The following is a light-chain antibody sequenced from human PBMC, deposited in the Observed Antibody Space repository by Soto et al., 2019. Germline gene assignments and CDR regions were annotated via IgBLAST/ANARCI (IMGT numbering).Light chain of an antibody. J-gene: IGLJ1*01. CDR2: EVS. CDR3: SSYTSSSTPYV. Sequence: QSALTQPASVSGSPGQSITISCTGTSSDVGGYNYVSWYQQHPGKAPKLMIYEVSDRPSGVSYRFSGSKSGNTASLTISGLQAEDEADYYCSSYTSSSTPYVFGTGTKLTVL. CDR1: SSDVGGYNY. V-gene: IGLV2-14*01.